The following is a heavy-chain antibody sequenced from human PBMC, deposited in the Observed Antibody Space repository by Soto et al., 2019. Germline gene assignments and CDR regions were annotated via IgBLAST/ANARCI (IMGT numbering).Heavy chain of an antibody. CDR1: GFTFSSYS. V-gene: IGHV3-21*01. D-gene: IGHD6-13*01. J-gene: IGHJ4*02. CDR2: ISSSSSYI. Sequence: GGSLRLSCAASGFTFSSYSMNWVRQAPGKGLEWVSSISSSSSYIYYADSVKGRFTISRDNAKNSLYLQMNSLRAEDTAVYYCARGQGAVNRDYSSSSPKFDYWGQGTPVTVSS. CDR3: ARGQGAVNRDYSSSSPKFDY.